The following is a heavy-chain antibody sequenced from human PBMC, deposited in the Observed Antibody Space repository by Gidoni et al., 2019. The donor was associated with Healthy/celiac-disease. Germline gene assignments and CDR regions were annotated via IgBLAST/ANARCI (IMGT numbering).Heavy chain of an antibody. V-gene: IGHV3-23*01. J-gene: IGHJ3*02. D-gene: IGHD3-10*01. CDR2: SSGSGGST. CDR1: GFTFSSSA. Sequence: EVQLLESGGGLVQPGGSLRLSCAASGFTFSSSALSWVRQAPGKGLVWVSGSSGSGGSTYYADSVKGRFTISRDNSKNTLYLQMNSLRAEDTAVYYCAKVLQYGSGSYYSDAFDIWGQGTMVTVSS. CDR3: AKVLQYGSGSYYSDAFDI.